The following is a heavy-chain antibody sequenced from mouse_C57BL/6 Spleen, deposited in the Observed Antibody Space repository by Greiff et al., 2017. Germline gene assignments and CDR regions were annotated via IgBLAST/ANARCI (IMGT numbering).Heavy chain of an antibody. CDR3: APYYYGSSWGYFDV. Sequence: VQLQQSGAELARPGASVKLSCKASGYTFTSYGISWVKQRTGQGLEWIGEIYPRSGNTYYNEKFTGKATLTADKSSSTAYMGLRSLTSEDSAVYFCAPYYYGSSWGYFDVWGTGTTVTVSS. V-gene: IGHV1-81*01. CDR1: GYTFTSYG. J-gene: IGHJ1*03. CDR2: IYPRSGNT. D-gene: IGHD1-1*01.